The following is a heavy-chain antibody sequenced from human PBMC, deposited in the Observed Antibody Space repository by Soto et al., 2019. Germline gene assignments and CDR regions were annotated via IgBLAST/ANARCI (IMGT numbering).Heavy chain of an antibody. V-gene: IGHV4-59*01. CDR1: GGSISSYY. J-gene: IGHJ4*02. Sequence: QVQLQESGPGLVKPSETLSLTCTVSGGSISSYYWIWIRQPPGKGLEWIGYIYYSGSTNYNPSLRSRVTISVDTSKNQFSLKLSSVTAADTAVYYCARGMDIVATITGGYYFDYWRQGTLVTVSS. CDR3: ARGMDIVATITGGYYFDY. D-gene: IGHD5-12*01. CDR2: IYYSGST.